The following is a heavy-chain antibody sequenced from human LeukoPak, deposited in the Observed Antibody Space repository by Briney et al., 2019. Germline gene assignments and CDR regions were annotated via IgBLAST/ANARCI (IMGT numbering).Heavy chain of an antibody. CDR3: ARESSVGAHKAFDY. Sequence: PGGSLRLSCAASGFTFSNYWMHWVRQAPGKGLVWVSRINSDGSSTTYADSVKGRFTISRDNAKNTLYLQMNSLRAEDTAVYYCARESSVGAHKAFDYWGQGTLVTVSP. V-gene: IGHV3-74*01. D-gene: IGHD1-26*01. CDR1: GFTFSNYW. J-gene: IGHJ4*02. CDR2: INSDGSST.